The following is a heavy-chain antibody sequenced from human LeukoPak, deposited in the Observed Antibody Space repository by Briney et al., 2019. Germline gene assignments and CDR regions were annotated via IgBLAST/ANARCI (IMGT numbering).Heavy chain of an antibody. J-gene: IGHJ4*02. Sequence: SETLSLTCTVSGAYINSYYWSWIRQPPGEGLEWIGYIYYSGTTNYNPSLKSRVTISVDTSKNQFSLKLTSVTAADTAVYYCARLAPYSSGWYVAYWGQGTLVTVSS. CDR1: GAYINSYY. V-gene: IGHV4-59*01. D-gene: IGHD6-19*01. CDR3: ARLAPYSSGWYVAY. CDR2: IYYSGTT.